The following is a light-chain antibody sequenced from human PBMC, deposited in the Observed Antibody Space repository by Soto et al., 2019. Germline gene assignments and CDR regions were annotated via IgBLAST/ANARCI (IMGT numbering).Light chain of an antibody. Sequence: LTQPASVSGSPGQSITISCTGTSSDVGGYNYVSWYQQHPGKAPKLMIYDVSNRPSGVSNRFSGSKSGNTASLTISGLQAEDEADYYCSSYTSSSKVVFGGGTKVTVL. J-gene: IGLJ2*01. CDR3: SSYTSSSKVV. CDR1: SSDVGGYNY. V-gene: IGLV2-14*01. CDR2: DVS.